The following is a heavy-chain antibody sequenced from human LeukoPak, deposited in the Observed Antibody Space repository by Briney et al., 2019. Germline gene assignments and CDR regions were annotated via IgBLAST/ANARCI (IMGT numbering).Heavy chain of an antibody. CDR3: ARGVESQQPRE. Sequence: SVKVSCKASGGTFSRYAISWVRQAPGQGLEWMGRIIPIFGTANYAQKFQGRVTITTDESTSTAYMELSSLRSEDTAVYYCARGVESQQPREWGQGTLVTVSS. V-gene: IGHV1-69*05. J-gene: IGHJ4*02. D-gene: IGHD6-13*01. CDR1: GGTFSRYA. CDR2: IIPIFGTA.